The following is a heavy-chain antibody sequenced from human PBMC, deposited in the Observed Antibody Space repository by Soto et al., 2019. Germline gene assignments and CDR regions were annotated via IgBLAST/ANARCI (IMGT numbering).Heavy chain of an antibody. V-gene: IGHV3-23*01. CDR2: ISDSRST. D-gene: IGHD2-2*01. J-gene: IGHJ4*02. CDR1: GFTFSTYA. CDR3: AKDKGGRYCSRTSCLYSFDY. Sequence: EVQLLESGGGLVQPGGSLRLSCTASGFTFSTYAMSWVHQAPGKGLEWVSTISDSRSTYYADSVKGRFTISRDNSKNTLYLEMNSLRAEDTAVYYCAKDKGGRYCSRTSCLYSFDYWGQGTLVTVSS.